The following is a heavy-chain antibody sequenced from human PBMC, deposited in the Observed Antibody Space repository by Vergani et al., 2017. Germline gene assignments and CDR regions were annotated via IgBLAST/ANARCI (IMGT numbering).Heavy chain of an antibody. J-gene: IGHJ1*01. CDR2: INAGNGNT. Sequence: QVQLVQSGAEVKKPGSSVKVSCKASGGTFSSYAMHWVRQAPGQRLEWMGWINAGNGNTKYSQKFQGRVTITRDTSASTAYMELSSLRSEDTAVYYCATGGLLGGPYCSSTSCYGGYFQHWGQGTLVTVSS. CDR3: ATGGLLGGPYCSSTSCYGGYFQH. D-gene: IGHD2-2*01. CDR1: GGTFSSYA. V-gene: IGHV1-3*01.